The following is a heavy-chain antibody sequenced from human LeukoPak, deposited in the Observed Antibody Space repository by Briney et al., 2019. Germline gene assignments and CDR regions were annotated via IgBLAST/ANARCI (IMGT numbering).Heavy chain of an antibody. J-gene: IGHJ3*02. D-gene: IGHD3-22*01. CDR1: GFTFSTYA. CDR2: ISGSGGST. V-gene: IGHV3-23*01. CDR3: AKDYYDSSGYWTYAFDI. Sequence: GSLRLSLGGSGFTFSTYAMGWVRQAPGKGLEWGSAISGSGGSTYYADSVKGRFTISRDNSKNTLYLQMNSLRAEDTAVYYCAKDYYDSSGYWTYAFDIWGQGTMVTVSS.